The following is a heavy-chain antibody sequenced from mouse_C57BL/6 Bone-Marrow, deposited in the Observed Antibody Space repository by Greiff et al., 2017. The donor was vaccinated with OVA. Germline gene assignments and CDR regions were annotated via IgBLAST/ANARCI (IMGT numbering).Heavy chain of an antibody. J-gene: IGHJ4*01. CDR1: GFTFSSYA. CDR3: AIYDGYYDYAMDY. Sequence: EVQLVESGGGLVKPGGSLKLSCAASGFTFSSYAMSWVRQTPEKRLEWVATISDGGSYTYYPDNVKGRFTISRDNAKNNLYLQMSHLKSEDTAMYYCAIYDGYYDYAMDYWGQGTSVTVSS. V-gene: IGHV5-4*01. D-gene: IGHD2-3*01. CDR2: ISDGGSYT.